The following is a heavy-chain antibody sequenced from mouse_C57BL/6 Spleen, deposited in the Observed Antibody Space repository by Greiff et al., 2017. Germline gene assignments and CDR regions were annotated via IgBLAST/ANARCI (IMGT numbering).Heavy chain of an antibody. CDR2: ISSGGSYT. CDR1: GFTFSSSG. V-gene: IGHV5-6*01. J-gene: IGHJ1*03. Sequence: EVQLVESGGDLVKPGGSLKLSCAASGFTFSSSGLPWVRQTPDKRLEWVATISSGGSYTYYPDSVKGRFTFSRDNAKNTLYLQMRSLKSEDTAMYYCARQNYGSIYWYFDVWGTGTTVTVAS. D-gene: IGHD1-1*01. CDR3: ARQNYGSIYWYFDV.